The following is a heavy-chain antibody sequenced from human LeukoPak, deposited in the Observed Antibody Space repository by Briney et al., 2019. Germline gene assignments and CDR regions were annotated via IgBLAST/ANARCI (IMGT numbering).Heavy chain of an antibody. CDR1: GFTFSYHW. CDR3: ARAQSYGLDY. CDR2: IKNDGAVK. D-gene: IGHD3-10*01. Sequence: GGSLRLSCAASGFTFSYHWMTWVRQAPGKGLEWVANIKNDGAVKNYVDSVKGRFTISRDNAKNSLYLQMNSLRAEDTAVYYCARAQSYGLDYWGQGTLVTVSS. J-gene: IGHJ4*02. V-gene: IGHV3-7*03.